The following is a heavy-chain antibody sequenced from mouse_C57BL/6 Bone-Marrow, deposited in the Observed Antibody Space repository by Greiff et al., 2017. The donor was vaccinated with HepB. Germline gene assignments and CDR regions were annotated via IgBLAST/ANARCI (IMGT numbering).Heavy chain of an antibody. CDR3: ARHWDDFDY. J-gene: IGHJ2*01. CDR2: ISSGGSYT. D-gene: IGHD4-1*01. CDR1: GFTFSSYG. V-gene: IGHV5-6*01. Sequence: EVLLVESGGDLVKPGGSLKLSCAASGFTFSSYGMSWVRQTPDKRLEWVATISSGGSYTYYPDSVKGRFTIARDNATNTQYLQMSSLKSEDTAMYYCARHWDDFDYWGQGTTLTVSS.